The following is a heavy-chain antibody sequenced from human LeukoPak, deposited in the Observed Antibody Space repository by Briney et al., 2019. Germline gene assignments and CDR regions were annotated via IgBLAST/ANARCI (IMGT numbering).Heavy chain of an antibody. J-gene: IGHJ6*03. CDR3: ARDPGGYYWAYYHYYMDV. D-gene: IGHD3-3*01. Sequence: ASVMVSCKASGGTFSSYAISWVRQAPGQGLEWMGGIIPIFGTANYAQKFQGRVTITTDESTSTAYMELSSLRSEDTAVYYCARDPGGYYWAYYHYYMDVWGKGTTVTVYS. CDR1: GGTFSSYA. V-gene: IGHV1-69*05. CDR2: IIPIFGTA.